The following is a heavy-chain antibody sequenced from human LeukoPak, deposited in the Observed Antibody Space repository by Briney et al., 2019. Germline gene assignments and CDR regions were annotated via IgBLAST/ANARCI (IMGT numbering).Heavy chain of an antibody. CDR2: IRSKAYGGTT. D-gene: IGHD3-9*01. CDR1: GFTFGDYA. V-gene: IGHV3-49*03. J-gene: IGHJ3*02. CDR3: TRDSPPAPLYDILTQVNGASDAFDI. Sequence: GGSLRLSCTASGFTFGDYAMSWFRQAPGKGLEWVGFIRSKAYGGTTEYAASVKGRFTISRDDSKSIAYLQMNSLKTEDTAVYYCTRDSPPAPLYDILTQVNGASDAFDIWGQGTMVTVSS.